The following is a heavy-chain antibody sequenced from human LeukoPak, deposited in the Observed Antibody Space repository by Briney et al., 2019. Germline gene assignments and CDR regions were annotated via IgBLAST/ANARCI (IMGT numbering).Heavy chain of an antibody. D-gene: IGHD3-10*01. CDR1: GFTFSGSA. CDR2: IRSKANSYAT. CDR3: TRSRMVRGVIVYYMDV. J-gene: IGHJ6*03. V-gene: IGHV3-73*01. Sequence: GGSLRLSCAAPGFTFSGSAMHWVRQASGKGLEWVGRIRSKANSYATAYAASVKGRFTISRDDSKNTAYLQMNSLKTEDTAVYYCTRSRMVRGVIVYYMDVWGKGTTVTISS.